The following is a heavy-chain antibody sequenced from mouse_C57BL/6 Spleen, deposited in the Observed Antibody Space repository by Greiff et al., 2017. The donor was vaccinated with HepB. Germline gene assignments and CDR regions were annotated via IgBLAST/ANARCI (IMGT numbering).Heavy chain of an antibody. V-gene: IGHV5-16*01. D-gene: IGHD1-1*01. CDR2: INYDGSST. CDR1: GFTFSDYY. J-gene: IGHJ1*03. Sequence: LQQSEGGLVQPGSSMKLSCTASGFTFSDYYMAWVRQVPEKGLEWVANINYDGSSTYYLDSLKSRFIISRDNAKNILYLQMSSLKSEDTATYYCARDLPYYYGSSYWYFDVWGTGTTVTVSS. CDR3: ARDLPYYYGSSYWYFDV.